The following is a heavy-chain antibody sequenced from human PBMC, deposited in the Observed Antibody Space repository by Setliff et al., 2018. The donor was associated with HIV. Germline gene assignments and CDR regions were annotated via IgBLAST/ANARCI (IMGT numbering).Heavy chain of an antibody. D-gene: IGHD3-22*01. J-gene: IGHJ4*02. CDR1: GGSISSSSYH. CDR3: ARSPVFRRYYDSSGYYFDY. CDR2: IYYSGST. V-gene: IGHV4-39*07. Sequence: PSETLSLTYTVSGGSISSSSYHWGWIRQPPGKGLEWIGSIYYSGSTYYNPSLKSRVTISVDTSKNQFSLKLSSVTAADTAVYYCARSPVFRRYYDSSGYYFDYWGQGTLVTVSS.